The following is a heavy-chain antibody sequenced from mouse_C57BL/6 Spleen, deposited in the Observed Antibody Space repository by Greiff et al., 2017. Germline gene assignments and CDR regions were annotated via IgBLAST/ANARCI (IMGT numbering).Heavy chain of an antibody. CDR3: AREGATGAEDY. J-gene: IGHJ2*01. V-gene: IGHV2-2*01. D-gene: IGHD4-1*01. CDR2: IWSGGST. CDR1: GFSLTSYG. Sequence: QVQLQESGPGLVQPSPTLSITCTASGFSLTSYGVHWVRQSPGKGLEWLGVIWSGGSTDYNAAFISSLSISKDNSKSQVSFKMNSLQADDTAIYYCAREGATGAEDYWGQGTTLTVAS.